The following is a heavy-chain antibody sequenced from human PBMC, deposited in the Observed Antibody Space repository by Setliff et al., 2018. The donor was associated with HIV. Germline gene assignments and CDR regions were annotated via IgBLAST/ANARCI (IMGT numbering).Heavy chain of an antibody. CDR2: INPNSGDT. CDR1: GYTFTGYY. D-gene: IGHD2-2*01. J-gene: IGHJ4*02. V-gene: IGHV1-2*02. CDR3: ARGVVVVPTAMSDY. Sequence: ASVKVSCKASGYTFTGYYVHWVRQAPGQGPEWMGWINPNSGDTNYAQKFQGRVSMTRDTSIFTAYMELSRLRSDDTAVYYCARGVVVVPTAMSDYWGQGTLVTVSS.